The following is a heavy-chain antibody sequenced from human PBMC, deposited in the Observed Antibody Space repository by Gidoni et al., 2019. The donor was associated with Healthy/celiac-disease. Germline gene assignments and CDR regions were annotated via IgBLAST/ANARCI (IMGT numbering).Heavy chain of an antibody. V-gene: IGHV3-23*01. CDR1: GFTFSSYA. J-gene: IGHJ6*02. Sequence: EVQLLESGGGLVQPGGSLRLSCAASGFTFSSYAMSWVRQAPGKGLEWVSAISGSGGSTYYADSVKGRFTISRDNSKNTLYLQMNSLRAEDTAVYYCAKGVVAAIGDYYYYGMDVWGQGTTVTVSS. CDR3: AKGVVAAIGDYYYYGMDV. CDR2: ISGSGGST. D-gene: IGHD2-15*01.